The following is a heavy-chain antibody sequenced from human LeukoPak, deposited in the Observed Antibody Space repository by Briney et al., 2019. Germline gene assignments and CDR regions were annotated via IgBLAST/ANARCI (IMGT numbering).Heavy chain of an antibody. CDR2: IWYDGSNK. CDR3: ARDGGGYCSGGSCYFPAPFDY. J-gene: IGHJ4*02. CDR1: GFTFSSYG. Sequence: GGCLRLSCAASGFTFSSYGMQWVRQARGKGLEWVAVIWYDGSNKYYADSVKGRFTISIDNSKNKLYLQMNSLRAEDTAVYYCARDGGGYCSGGSCYFPAPFDYWGQGTLVTVSS. D-gene: IGHD2-15*01. V-gene: IGHV3-33*01.